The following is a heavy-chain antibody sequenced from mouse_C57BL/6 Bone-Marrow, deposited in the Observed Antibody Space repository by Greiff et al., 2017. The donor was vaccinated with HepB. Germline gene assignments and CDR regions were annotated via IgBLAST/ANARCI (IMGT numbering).Heavy chain of an antibody. CDR1: GFTFSSYA. J-gene: IGHJ4*01. CDR3: ARATVVAYYYAMDY. V-gene: IGHV5-4*03. Sequence: DVKLVESGGGLVKPGGSLKLSCAASGFTFSSYAMSWVRQTPEKRLEWVATISDGGSYTYYPDNVKGRFTISRDNAKNNLYLQMSHLKSEDTAMYYCARATVVAYYYAMDYWGQGTSVTVSS. D-gene: IGHD1-1*01. CDR2: ISDGGSYT.